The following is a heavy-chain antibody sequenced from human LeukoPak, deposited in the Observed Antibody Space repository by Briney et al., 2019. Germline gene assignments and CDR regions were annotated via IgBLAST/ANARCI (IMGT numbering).Heavy chain of an antibody. D-gene: IGHD2-2*01. CDR1: GFTFDDYG. V-gene: IGHV3-11*04. CDR2: ISSSGSTI. Sequence: PGGSLRLSCAASGFTFDDYGMSWVRQAPGKGLEWVSYISSSGSTIYYADSVKGRFTISRDNAKNSLYLQMNSLRAEDTAVYYCARDYPHCSSTSCHDAFDIWGQGTMVTVSS. CDR3: ARDYPHCSSTSCHDAFDI. J-gene: IGHJ3*02.